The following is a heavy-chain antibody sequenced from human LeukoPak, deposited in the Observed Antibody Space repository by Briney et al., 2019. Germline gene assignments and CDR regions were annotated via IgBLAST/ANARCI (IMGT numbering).Heavy chain of an antibody. CDR1: GFTFSSYS. CDR2: ISSDSRMV. J-gene: IGHJ6*03. Sequence: GSQRLSCAASGFTFSSYSLNWVRQTPGKGLEWVSYISSDSRMVNYVDSVKGRFAIYRDNAKNSLYLQMNSLRVEDTAVYYCVRDYSGSGPNMDVWGKGTTVTVSS. D-gene: IGHD3-10*01. V-gene: IGHV3-48*04. CDR3: VRDYSGSGPNMDV.